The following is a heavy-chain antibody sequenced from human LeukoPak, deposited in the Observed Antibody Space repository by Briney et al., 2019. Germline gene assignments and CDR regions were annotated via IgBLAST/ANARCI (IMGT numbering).Heavy chain of an antibody. Sequence: GGSLRLSCAASGFTFSDYYMSWIRQAPGKGLEWVSYISSSGSTIYYADSVKGRFTISRDNAKNSLYLQMNSLRAEDTAVYYCARDGICTNGVCFPAPMDVWGKGTTVNVSS. D-gene: IGHD2-8*01. CDR3: ARDGICTNGVCFPAPMDV. CDR1: GFTFSDYY. CDR2: ISSSGSTI. J-gene: IGHJ6*03. V-gene: IGHV3-11*01.